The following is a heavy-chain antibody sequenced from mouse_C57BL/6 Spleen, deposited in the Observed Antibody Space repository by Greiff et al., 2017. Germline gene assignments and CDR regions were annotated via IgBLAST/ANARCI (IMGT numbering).Heavy chain of an antibody. Sequence: DVKLVESEGGLVQPGSSMKLSCTASGFTFSDYYMAWVRQVPEKGLEWVANINYDGSSTYYLDSLKSRFIISRDNAKNILYLQMSSLKSEDTATYYCAREDGYTYFDVWGTGTTVTVSS. CDR2: INYDGSST. D-gene: IGHD2-3*01. CDR3: AREDGYTYFDV. V-gene: IGHV5-16*01. CDR1: GFTFSDYY. J-gene: IGHJ1*03.